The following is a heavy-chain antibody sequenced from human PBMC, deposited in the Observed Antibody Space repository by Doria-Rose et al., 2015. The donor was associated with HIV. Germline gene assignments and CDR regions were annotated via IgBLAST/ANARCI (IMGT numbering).Heavy chain of an antibody. D-gene: IGHD2-15*01. CDR2: INHSGST. CDR1: GGSFSGYY. J-gene: IGHJ5*02. CDR3: ARVNPTGYCSGGSCYGDWFDP. Sequence: VYGGSFSGYYWSWIRQPPGKGLEWIGEINHSGSTNYNPSLKSRVTTSVDTSKKQFSLNLSSATAADTAVYYCARVNPTGYCSGGSCYGDWFDPWGQGTLVTVSS. V-gene: IGHV4-34*01.